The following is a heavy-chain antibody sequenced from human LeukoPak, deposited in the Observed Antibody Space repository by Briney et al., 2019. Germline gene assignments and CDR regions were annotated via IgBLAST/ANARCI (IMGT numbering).Heavy chain of an antibody. CDR2: INYSGST. J-gene: IGHJ3*02. Sequence: SETLSLTCTVSGGSITTYFWSWIRQAPGKGLEWIGFINYSGSTNSNPALKSRLTMSIDTSRNHFSLKLSSVTAADTAVYYCARGLYCGGDCYPDAFDIWGQGTMVTVSS. CDR3: ARGLYCGGDCYPDAFDI. CDR1: GGSITTYF. D-gene: IGHD2-21*02. V-gene: IGHV4-59*01.